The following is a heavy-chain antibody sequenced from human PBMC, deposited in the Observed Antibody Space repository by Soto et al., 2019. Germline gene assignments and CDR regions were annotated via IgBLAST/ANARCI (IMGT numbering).Heavy chain of an antibody. J-gene: IGHJ4*02. CDR1: GLIFSDYA. CDR3: AKDRFGIVGPVDY. CDR2: ISGSGDKT. Sequence: GGSLRLSCAASGLIFSDYAMSWVRQAPGKGLECVACISGSGDKTFYADSVKGRFTISRDNSKSTVSLHMNSLRVDDTAVYFCAKDRFGIVGPVDYWGPGTLVTVSS. V-gene: IGHV3-23*01. D-gene: IGHD1-26*01.